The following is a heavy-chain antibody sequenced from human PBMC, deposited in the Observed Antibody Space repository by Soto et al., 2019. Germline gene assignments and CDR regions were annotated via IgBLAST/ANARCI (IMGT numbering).Heavy chain of an antibody. J-gene: IGHJ5*02. Sequence: GGSLRLSCAASGFNFSNHWMHWVRQRPAEGLVWVSRITSDGKSKAYAESVKGRFAISRDNAKNTLYLQMNGLTAEDTAVYYCARESADLPLNWFDPWGQGTLVTVSS. CDR3: ARESADLPLNWFDP. CDR2: ITSDGKSK. CDR1: GFNFSNHW. D-gene: IGHD2-2*01. V-gene: IGHV3-74*01.